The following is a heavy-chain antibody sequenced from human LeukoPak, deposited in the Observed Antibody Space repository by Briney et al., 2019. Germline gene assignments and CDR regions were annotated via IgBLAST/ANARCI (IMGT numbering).Heavy chain of an antibody. V-gene: IGHV3-64*04. Sequence: GGSLRLSCSASGFTFNYYALHWVRQAPGKGLEYVSGIGKDGGTTYSADSVKGRFTISRDNSKNTLYLQMNSLRAEDTAVYYCAKDARNYYGSGSYYNVEYWGQGTLVTVSS. D-gene: IGHD3-10*01. J-gene: IGHJ4*02. CDR1: GFTFNYYA. CDR3: AKDARNYYGSGSYYNVEY. CDR2: IGKDGGTT.